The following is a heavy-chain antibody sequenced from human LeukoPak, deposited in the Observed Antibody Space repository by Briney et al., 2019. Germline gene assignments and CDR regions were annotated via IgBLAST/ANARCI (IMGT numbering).Heavy chain of an antibody. Sequence: GGSLRLSCAASGFTFSGYWMHWVRQAPGKGLEWVANIKQDGSEKYYVDSVKGRFTISRDNAKNSLYLQMNSLRAEDTAVYYCARVFLDSSGTFDYWGQGTLVTVSS. J-gene: IGHJ4*02. D-gene: IGHD6-25*01. V-gene: IGHV3-7*01. CDR1: GFTFSGYW. CDR3: ARVFLDSSGTFDY. CDR2: IKQDGSEK.